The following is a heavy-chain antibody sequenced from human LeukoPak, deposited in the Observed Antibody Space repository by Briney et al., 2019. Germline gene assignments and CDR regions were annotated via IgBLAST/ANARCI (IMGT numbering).Heavy chain of an antibody. J-gene: IGHJ3*02. CDR3: ARDLRDYYDSSGPEDAFDI. V-gene: IGHV1-69*05. CDR1: GGTFSSYA. Sequence: SVKVSCKASGGTFSSYAISWVRRAPGQGLEWMGRIIPIFGTANYAQKFQGRVTITTDESTSTAYMELSSLRSEDTAVYYCARDLRDYYDSSGPEDAFDIWGQGTMVTVSS. D-gene: IGHD3-22*01. CDR2: IIPIFGTA.